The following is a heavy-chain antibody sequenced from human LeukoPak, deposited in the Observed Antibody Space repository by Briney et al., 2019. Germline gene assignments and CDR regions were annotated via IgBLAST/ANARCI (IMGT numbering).Heavy chain of an antibody. Sequence: PSETLSLTCTVSGGSISSYYWSWIRQPAGKGLEWVGRIYTSGSTNYNPSLKSRVTMSVDTSKNQFPLKLSSVTAADTAVYYCARDKGLWIQLWYTDFDYWGQGTLVTVSS. CDR1: GGSISSYY. J-gene: IGHJ4*02. CDR3: ARDKGLWIQLWYTDFDY. D-gene: IGHD5-18*01. V-gene: IGHV4-4*07. CDR2: IYTSGST.